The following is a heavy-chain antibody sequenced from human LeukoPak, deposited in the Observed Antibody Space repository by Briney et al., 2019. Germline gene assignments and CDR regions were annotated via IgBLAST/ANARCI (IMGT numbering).Heavy chain of an antibody. CDR2: IKEDGSET. Sequence: GGSLRLSCAASGFIFKKYWMNWVRQVPGKGLECLANIKEDGSETYYADSVKGRFTISRDNSRSTLYLQMNSLRLDDTALYFCARDMIGGIPDYIDYWGQGTLVTLSS. CDR3: ARDMIGGIPDYIDY. CDR1: GFIFKKYW. D-gene: IGHD3-16*01. J-gene: IGHJ4*02. V-gene: IGHV3-7*01.